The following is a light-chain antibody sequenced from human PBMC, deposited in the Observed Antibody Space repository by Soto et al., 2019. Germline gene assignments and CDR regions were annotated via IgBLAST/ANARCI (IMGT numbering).Light chain of an antibody. CDR1: SSDVGGYNY. CDR3: SSYTRTTYVI. CDR2: DVS. V-gene: IGLV2-14*01. Sequence: QSVLTQPASVSGSPGQSITISCTGTSSDVGGYNYVSWYQQHPGKAPKVIISDVSNRPSGVSNRFSGSKSGNTASLTISGLQAEDEADYYCSSYTRTTYVIFGGGTKVTVL. J-gene: IGLJ2*01.